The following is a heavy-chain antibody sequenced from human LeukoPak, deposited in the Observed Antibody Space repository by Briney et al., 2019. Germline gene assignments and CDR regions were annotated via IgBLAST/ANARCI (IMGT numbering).Heavy chain of an antibody. V-gene: IGHV3-23*01. D-gene: IGHD2/OR15-2a*01. CDR1: GFTFSSYA. J-gene: IGHJ4*02. Sequence: HPGGSLRLSCAASGFTFSSYAMSWVRQAPGKGLEWVSAISGSGGSTYYADSVNGRFTISRDNSKNTLYLQMNSPRAEDTAVYYCAKFYDRSFLDYWGQGTLVTVSS. CDR3: AKFYDRSFLDY. CDR2: ISGSGGST.